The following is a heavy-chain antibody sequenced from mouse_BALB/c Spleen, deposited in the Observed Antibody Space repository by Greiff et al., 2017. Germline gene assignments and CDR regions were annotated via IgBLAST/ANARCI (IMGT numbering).Heavy chain of an antibody. J-gene: IGHJ4*01. CDR2: IWGGGST. CDR3: GTNYAPYAMDD. V-gene: IGHV2-6-4*01. D-gene: IGHD2-12*01. CDR1: GFSLSGYS. Sequence: VQRQQSGPGLVAPSQSLSITCTVSGFSLSGYSVHWVRQPPGKGLEWLGMIWGGGSTDYNSALKSRLSISKDNSKSQVLLKMNSLQTDDTAMYYCGTNYAPYAMDDWGQGTSVTVSS.